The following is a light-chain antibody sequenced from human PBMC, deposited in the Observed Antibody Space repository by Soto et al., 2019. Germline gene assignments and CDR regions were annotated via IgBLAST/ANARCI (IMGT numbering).Light chain of an antibody. CDR2: TAS. Sequence: DIQLTQSPASVSAAVGDRINISCRASQPIKTWLAWYQQKPGKGPKLLICTASTLETGVPSRFSGSGSGTDFTLTISSLQPEDAAIYSCQQAASFPFTFGPGAKV. CDR1: QPIKTW. J-gene: IGKJ3*01. CDR3: QQAASFPFT. V-gene: IGKV1-12*02.